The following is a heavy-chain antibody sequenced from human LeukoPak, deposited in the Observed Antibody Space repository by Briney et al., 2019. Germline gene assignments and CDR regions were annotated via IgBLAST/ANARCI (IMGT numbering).Heavy chain of an antibody. Sequence: SETLSLTCAVSGGSISSSNWWSWVRQPPGKGLEWIGEIYHSGSTNYNPSLKSRVTISVDKSKNQFSLKLSSVTAADTAVYYCARAGGDIVVVPVNAFDIWGQGTMVTVSS. CDR1: GGSISSSNW. CDR3: ARAGGDIVVVPVNAFDI. CDR2: IYHSGST. V-gene: IGHV4-4*02. D-gene: IGHD2-2*01. J-gene: IGHJ3*02.